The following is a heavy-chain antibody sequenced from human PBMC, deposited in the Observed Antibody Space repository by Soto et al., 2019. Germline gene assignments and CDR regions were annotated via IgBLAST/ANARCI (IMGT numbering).Heavy chain of an antibody. Sequence: EVQLVESGGGLVQPGRSLRLSCAASGFTVDDYAMHWVRQAPGKGLEWVSGISWNSETIDYADSVKGRFTISRDNAKSSLFLQMNSLRPDDTALYYCAKDMKRGGMTTIHYFDSWGQGTLVTVSS. CDR2: ISWNSETI. CDR3: AKDMKRGGMTTIHYFDS. D-gene: IGHD4-17*01. CDR1: GFTVDDYA. J-gene: IGHJ4*02. V-gene: IGHV3-9*01.